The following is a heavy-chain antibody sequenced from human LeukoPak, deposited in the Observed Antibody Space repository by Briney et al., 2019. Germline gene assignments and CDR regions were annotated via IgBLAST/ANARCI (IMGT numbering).Heavy chain of an antibody. J-gene: IGHJ4*02. CDR2: IYTSGST. D-gene: IGHD1-26*01. CDR1: GGSISSYY. CDR3: ARENSGSYREFDY. Sequence: PSETLSLTCTVSGGSISSYYWSWIRQPAGKGLEWIGRIYTSGSTNYNASLKSRVSMSVDTSKNQFSLKLSSVTAADAAVFYCARENSGSYREFDYWGQGTLVTVSS. V-gene: IGHV4-4*07.